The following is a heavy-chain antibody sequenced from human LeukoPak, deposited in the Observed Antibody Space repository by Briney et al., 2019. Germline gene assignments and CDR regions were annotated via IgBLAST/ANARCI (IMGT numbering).Heavy chain of an antibody. V-gene: IGHV3-30*04. Sequence: GGSLRLSCAASGFTFSSYAMHWVRQAPGKGLEWVAVISYDGSNNYYADSVKGRFTISRDNSKNTLYLQMNSLRVEDTAVYYCARDRDILTGNLYGMDVWGQGTTVTVSS. D-gene: IGHD3-9*01. CDR2: ISYDGSNN. CDR1: GFTFSSYA. J-gene: IGHJ6*02. CDR3: ARDRDILTGNLYGMDV.